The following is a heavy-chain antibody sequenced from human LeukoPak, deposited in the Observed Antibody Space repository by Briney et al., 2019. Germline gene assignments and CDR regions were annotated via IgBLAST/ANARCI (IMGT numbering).Heavy chain of an antibody. CDR3: ARDRDIAARPNYYYYMDV. J-gene: IGHJ6*03. Sequence: ASVKVSCKASGYTFTSYGISWVRQAPGQGLEWMGWISAYNGNTNYAQKLQGRVTMTTDTSTSTAYMELRSLRSDDTAVYYCARDRDIAARPNYYYYMDVWGKGTTVTVSS. D-gene: IGHD6-6*01. V-gene: IGHV1-18*01. CDR1: GYTFTSYG. CDR2: ISAYNGNT.